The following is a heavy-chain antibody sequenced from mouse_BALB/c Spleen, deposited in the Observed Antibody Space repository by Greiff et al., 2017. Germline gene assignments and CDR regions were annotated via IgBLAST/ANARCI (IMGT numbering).Heavy chain of an antibody. D-gene: IGHD4-1*01. CDR2: IWSGGST. V-gene: IGHV2-2*02. J-gene: IGHJ4*01. CDR1: GFSLTSYG. CDR3: ARNGRLGGAMDY. Sequence: VHLVESGPGLVQPSQSLSITCTVSGFSLTSYGVHWVRQSPGKGLEWLGVIWSGGSTDYNAAFISRLSISKDNSKSQVFFKMNSLQANDTAIYYCARNGRLGGAMDYWGQGTSVTVSS.